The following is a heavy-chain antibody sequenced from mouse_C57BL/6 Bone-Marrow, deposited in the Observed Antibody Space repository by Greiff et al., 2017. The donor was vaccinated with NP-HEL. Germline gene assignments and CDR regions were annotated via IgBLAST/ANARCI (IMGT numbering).Heavy chain of an antibody. CDR2: ISYDGSN. V-gene: IGHV3-6*01. J-gene: IGHJ2*01. CDR1: GYSITSGYY. Sequence: ESGPGLVKPSQSLSLTCSVTGYSITSGYYWNWIRQFPGNKLEWMGYISYDGSNNYNQSLKNRISITRDKSKNQFFLKLNSVTTEDTATYYCAREGLYYSNYVDYWGQGTTRTVSS. D-gene: IGHD2-5*01. CDR3: AREGLYYSNYVDY.